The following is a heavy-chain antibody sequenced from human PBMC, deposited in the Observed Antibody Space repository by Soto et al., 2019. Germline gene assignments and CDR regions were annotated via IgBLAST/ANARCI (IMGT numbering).Heavy chain of an antibody. D-gene: IGHD3-10*01. CDR3: ARGDGSGSYNY. CDR1: GFTVSSNY. J-gene: IGHJ4*02. CDR2: IYSGGST. Sequence: EVQLVESGGGLVQPGGSLRLSCAASGFTVSSNYMSWVRQAPGKGLEWVSVIYSGGSTYYADSVKGRFTISRHNSKNSLYLKMNSLRAGDTAVYYCARGDGSGSYNYWGQRTLVTVYS. V-gene: IGHV3-53*04.